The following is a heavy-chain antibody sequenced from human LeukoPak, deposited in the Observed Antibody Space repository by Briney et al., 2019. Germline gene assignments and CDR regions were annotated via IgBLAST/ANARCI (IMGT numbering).Heavy chain of an antibody. V-gene: IGHV4-39*02. CDR2: IYYSGST. CDR3: ARRLRRTHYFDS. J-gene: IGHJ4*02. Sequence: TSETLSLTCTVSGGSISSGSYYWGWIRQPPGKGLEWIGTIYYSGSTFYNPSFESRVAISVDTSQNHFSLRPSSVTAADTAVYYCARRLRRTHYFDSWGQGTLVTVSS. CDR1: GGSISSGSYY. D-gene: IGHD1/OR15-1a*01.